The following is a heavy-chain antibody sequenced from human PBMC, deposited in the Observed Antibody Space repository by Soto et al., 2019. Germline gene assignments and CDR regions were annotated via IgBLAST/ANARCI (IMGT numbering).Heavy chain of an antibody. V-gene: IGHV4-59*01. J-gene: IGHJ4*02. CDR1: GGSISSYY. CDR2: MYYSGST. Sequence: QVQLQESGPGLVKPSETLSLTCPVSGGSISSYYWSWIRQPPGKGLEWIGYMYYSGSTNYNPSLTSRVTISIDTSRNPFSLKLSSVTAADTAVYYCARGTFGVVKDWGQGTLVTVSS. CDR3: ARGTFGVVKD. D-gene: IGHD3-3*01.